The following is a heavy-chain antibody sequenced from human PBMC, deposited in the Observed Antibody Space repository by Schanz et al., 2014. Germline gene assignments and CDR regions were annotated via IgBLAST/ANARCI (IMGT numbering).Heavy chain of an antibody. CDR2: IGYLGDT. CDR3: AKDSTHIDIVLVPTAIDY. J-gene: IGHJ4*02. Sequence: EVQLLESGGGFVQPGGSLGLSCVVSGFTVSSDHMSWVRQAPGKGLEWVSTIGYLGDTYYPDSVKGRFTISRDNSKNTLYLHMNTLRSEDTAVYYCAKDSTHIDIVLVPTAIDYWGQGTLVTVSS. CDR1: GFTVSSDH. V-gene: IGHV3-66*02. D-gene: IGHD2-2*01.